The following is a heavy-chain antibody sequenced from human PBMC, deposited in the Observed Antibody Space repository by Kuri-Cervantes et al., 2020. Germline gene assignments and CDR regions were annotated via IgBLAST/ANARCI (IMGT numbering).Heavy chain of an antibody. V-gene: IGHV3-9*01. Sequence: GGSLRLSCAASGFTFDDYAMHWVRQAPGKGLEWVSGISWNSGSIGYADSVKGRFTISRDNSKNTLYLQMNSLRAEDTAVYYCASSGLWLGAFDIWGQGTMVTVSS. CDR2: ISWNSGSI. J-gene: IGHJ3*02. CDR1: GFTFDDYA. D-gene: IGHD3-10*01. CDR3: ASSGLWLGAFDI.